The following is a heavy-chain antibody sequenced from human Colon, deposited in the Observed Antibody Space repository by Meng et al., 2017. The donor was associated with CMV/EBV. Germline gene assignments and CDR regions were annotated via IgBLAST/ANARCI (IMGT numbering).Heavy chain of an antibody. CDR1: GYTFSNYA. CDR3: TGVEDRYSNNSVCYSAYYFDY. V-gene: IGHV1-18*01. CDR2: ISAYNGNA. D-gene: IGHD2-8*01. J-gene: IGHJ4*02. Sequence: ASVKVSCKASGYTFSNYAISWVRQAPGQGLEWMGWISAYNGNANYAQKFQGRVTMTTDTSTSTAYMELRSLRSDDTAVYYCTGVEDRYSNNSVCYSAYYFDYWGQGTPVTVSS.